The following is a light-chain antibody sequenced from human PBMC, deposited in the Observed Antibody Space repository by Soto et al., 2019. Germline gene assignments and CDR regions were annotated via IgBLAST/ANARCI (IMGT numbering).Light chain of an antibody. CDR1: QSISSY. J-gene: IGKJ2*01. CDR3: QQSYSTPPT. Sequence: DIPMTQSPSSLSASVGDRVTITCRASQSISSYLNWYQLKPGKAPNLLIYAASSLQGGVPSRFSGSGSGTDLTLTISSLQPEDFATYYCQQSYSTPPTFGQGTDLEIK. V-gene: IGKV1-39*01. CDR2: AAS.